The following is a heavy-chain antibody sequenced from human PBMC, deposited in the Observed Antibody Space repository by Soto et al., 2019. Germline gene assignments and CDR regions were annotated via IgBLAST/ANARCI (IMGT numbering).Heavy chain of an antibody. Sequence: QLQLQESGPGLVKPSETLSLTCTVSGGSISSSSYYWGWIRQPPGKGLEWIGSIYYSGSTYYNPSLKSRVTISVDTSKNQFSLKLSSVTAADTAVYYCAGRGTGIQLWLPGDYWGQGTLVTVSS. V-gene: IGHV4-39*01. J-gene: IGHJ4*02. CDR1: GGSISSSSYY. D-gene: IGHD5-18*01. CDR2: IYYSGST. CDR3: AGRGTGIQLWLPGDY.